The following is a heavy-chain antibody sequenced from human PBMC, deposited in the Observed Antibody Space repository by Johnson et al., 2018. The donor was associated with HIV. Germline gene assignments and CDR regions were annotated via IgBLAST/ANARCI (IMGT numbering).Heavy chain of an antibody. Sequence: VHLVEPGGGLVQTGGSLRLSCAASGFTVSTNSLIWVRQAPGKGLEWVSVIYSGADPVYADSVKGRFSFTRDNSKNTLYLQMNSLRAEDTAVYYCALEAVRSTDAFDIWGQGTMVTVSS. J-gene: IGHJ3*02. CDR2: IYSGADP. CDR1: GFTVSTNS. CDR3: ALEAVRSTDAFDI. V-gene: IGHV3-66*01. D-gene: IGHD3-10*01.